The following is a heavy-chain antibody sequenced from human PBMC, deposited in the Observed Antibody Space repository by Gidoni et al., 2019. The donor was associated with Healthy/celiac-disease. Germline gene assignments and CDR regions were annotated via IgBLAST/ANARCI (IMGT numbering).Heavy chain of an antibody. CDR2: IKQDGSEK. CDR1: GFTFSSYW. CDR3: ARPSTPYFDWLLAY. D-gene: IGHD3-9*01. V-gene: IGHV3-7*01. Sequence: EVQLVESGGGLVQPGGSLRLSCAASGFTFSSYWMSWVRQAPGKGLEWVANIKQDGSEKYYVDSVKGRFTISRDNAKNSLYLQMNSLRAEDTAVYYCARPSTPYFDWLLAYWGQGTLVTVSS. J-gene: IGHJ4*02.